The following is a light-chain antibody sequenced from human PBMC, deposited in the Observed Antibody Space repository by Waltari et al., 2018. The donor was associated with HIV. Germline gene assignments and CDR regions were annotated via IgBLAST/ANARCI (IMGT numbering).Light chain of an antibody. Sequence: SYELTQPPSVSVSPGQTARLTCSGDALPKQYVYWYQQKPGQAPVLVIYKDSERPLGIPERFSGSSSGTTVTLTISGVQAEDGADYFCQSADSSGTFVVFGGGTKLTVL. CDR2: KDS. J-gene: IGLJ2*01. CDR3: QSADSSGTFVV. CDR1: ALPKQY. V-gene: IGLV3-25*03.